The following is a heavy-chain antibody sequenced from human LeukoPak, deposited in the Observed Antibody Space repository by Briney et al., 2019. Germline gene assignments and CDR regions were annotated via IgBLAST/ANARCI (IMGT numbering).Heavy chain of an antibody. D-gene: IGHD3-16*01. J-gene: IGHJ4*02. CDR2: ICGEHSCP. V-gene: IGHV3-64D*06. Sequence: GGSLRLSRAASGFTLRNLAVYWVRQAPGKGREHVSAICGEHSCPSYADTVKGRSTISKDNSNNTLYLQVSSLSSEDTAVYYCVKDRVSFDSVWGPFDLWGQGTLVTVSS. CDR3: VKDRVSFDSVWGPFDL. CDR1: GFTLRNLA.